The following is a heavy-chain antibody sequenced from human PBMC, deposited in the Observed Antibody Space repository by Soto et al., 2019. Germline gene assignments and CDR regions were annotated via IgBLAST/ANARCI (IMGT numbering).Heavy chain of an antibody. CDR3: ARASPTGGKQLVRGRGYYYGMDV. CDR2: INSDGSST. CDR1: GFTFSSYW. D-gene: IGHD6-6*01. Sequence: LRLSCAASGFTFSSYWMHWVRQAPGKGLVWVSRINSDGSSTSYADSVKGRFTISRDNAKNTLYLQMNSLRAEDTAVYYCARASPTGGKQLVRGRGYYYGMDVWGQGTTVTVSS. J-gene: IGHJ6*02. V-gene: IGHV3-74*01.